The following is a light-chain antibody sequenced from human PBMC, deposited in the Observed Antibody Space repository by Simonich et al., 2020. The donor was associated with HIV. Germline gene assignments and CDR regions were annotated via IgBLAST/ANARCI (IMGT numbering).Light chain of an antibody. V-gene: IGKV4-1*01. Sequence: DIVMTQSPDSLAVSLGERATINYKSSQSVLYNSNNKNYLAWYQQKPGQPPKLLIYWASTRESGVPDRFSSSGSGTDFTLTISSLQAEDVAVYYCQQYYSTPLTFGPGTKVKI. CDR3: QQYYSTPLT. CDR2: WAS. CDR1: QSVLYNSNNKNY. J-gene: IGKJ3*01.